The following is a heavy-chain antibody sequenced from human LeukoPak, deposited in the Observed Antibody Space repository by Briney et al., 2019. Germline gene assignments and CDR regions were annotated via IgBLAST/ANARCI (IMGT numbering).Heavy chain of an antibody. CDR2: IYTREST. D-gene: IGHD2-15*01. Sequence: PSETLSLTCTVSGGSITSYYWSWIRQPAGKGLEWIGRIYTRESTNYNPSLKSRVTMSVDTSKNQFSLNLNSVTAADTAVYYYARGEVGYCTGGSCYGYYYYGLDVWGQGTMVTVSS. J-gene: IGHJ6*02. V-gene: IGHV4-4*07. CDR3: ARGEVGYCTGGSCYGYYYYGLDV. CDR1: GGSITSYY.